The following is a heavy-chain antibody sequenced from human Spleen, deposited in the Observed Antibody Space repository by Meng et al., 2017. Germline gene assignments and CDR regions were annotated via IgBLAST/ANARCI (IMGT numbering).Heavy chain of an antibody. V-gene: IGHV4-30-4*01. CDR2: IYYSGST. J-gene: IGHJ5*02. D-gene: IGHD6-19*01. Sequence: QVQLQESGPGLVKSSQTLSLTCTVSGGSISSGDYYWSWIRQPPGKGLEWIGYIYYSGSTYYTPSLKSRVIISVDTSKNQFSLKLTSVTAADTAVYYCVRSSGWVRTGFDPWGQGTLVTVSS. CDR1: GGSISSGDYY. CDR3: VRSSGWVRTGFDP.